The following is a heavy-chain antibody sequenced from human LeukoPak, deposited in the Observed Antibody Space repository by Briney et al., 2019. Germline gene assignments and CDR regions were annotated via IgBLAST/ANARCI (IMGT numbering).Heavy chain of an antibody. J-gene: IGHJ6*03. Sequence: PGGSLRLSCAASGFTFSDAWMSWVRQAPGKGLEWVGRIKSTTDGGAIHYAAPVRGRFTISRDDSKNTLYLQMSSLKTEDTAVYYCASLFGSGWRYFYYMDVWGKGTTVTVS. V-gene: IGHV3-15*01. CDR2: IKSTTDGGAI. CDR3: ASLFGSGWRYFYYMDV. D-gene: IGHD6-19*01. CDR1: GFTFSDAW.